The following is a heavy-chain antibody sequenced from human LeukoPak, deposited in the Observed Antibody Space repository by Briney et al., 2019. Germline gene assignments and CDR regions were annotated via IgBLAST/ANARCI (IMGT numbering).Heavy chain of an antibody. CDR1: GGSSSGYY. V-gene: IGHV4-34*01. D-gene: IGHD3-10*01. Sequence: SETLSLTCAVYGGSSSGYYWSWIRQPPGKGLEWIGEINHSGSTNYNPSLKSRVTISVDTSKNQFSLKLSSVTAADTAVYYCARGKYYGSGSSTFDYWGQGTLVTVSS. CDR2: INHSGST. J-gene: IGHJ4*02. CDR3: ARGKYYGSGSSTFDY.